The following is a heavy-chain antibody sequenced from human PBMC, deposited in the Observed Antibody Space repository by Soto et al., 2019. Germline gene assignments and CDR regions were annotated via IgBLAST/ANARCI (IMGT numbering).Heavy chain of an antibody. CDR2: ISSTTNDI. Sequence: GGSLRLSCAASGFTFTRYRMNWVRQAPGKGLEWVSAISSTTNDIYYGDSMKGRFTISRDNAKNALYLEMNSLRAADTSVYYCARESEDLTSNFDYWGQGTLVTVSS. CDR3: ARESEDLTSNFDY. J-gene: IGHJ4*02. CDR1: GFTFTRYR. V-gene: IGHV3-21*06.